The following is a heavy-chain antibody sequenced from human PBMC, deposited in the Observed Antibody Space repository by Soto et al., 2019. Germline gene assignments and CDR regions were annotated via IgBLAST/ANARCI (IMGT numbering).Heavy chain of an antibody. CDR3: ARDRHSYDFWSGYYAVIDY. CDR1: GGSFSCYY. D-gene: IGHD3-3*01. J-gene: IGHJ4*02. CDR2: INHSGST. Sequence: SETLSLTCAVYGGSFSCYYWSWIHQPPGKGLEWIVEINHSGSTNYKPSLKSRVTISVDTSKNQFSLKLSSVTAADTAVYYCARDRHSYDFWSGYYAVIDYWGQGTLVTVSS. V-gene: IGHV4-34*01.